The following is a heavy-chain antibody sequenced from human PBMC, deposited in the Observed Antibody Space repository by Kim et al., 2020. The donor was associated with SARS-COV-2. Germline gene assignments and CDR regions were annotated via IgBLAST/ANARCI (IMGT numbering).Heavy chain of an antibody. J-gene: IGHJ6*03. D-gene: IGHD1-26*01. CDR3: AKGSYYSSYYYYYMDV. Sequence: GGSLRLSCAASGFTFDDYAMHWVRQAPGKGLEWVSGISWNSGSIGYADSVKGRFTISRDNAKNSLYLQMNSLRAEDTALYYCAKGSYYSSYYYYYMDVWG. CDR2: ISWNSGSI. V-gene: IGHV3-9*01. CDR1: GFTFDDYA.